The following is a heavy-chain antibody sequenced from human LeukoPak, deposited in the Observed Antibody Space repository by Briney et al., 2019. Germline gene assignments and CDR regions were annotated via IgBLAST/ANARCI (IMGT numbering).Heavy chain of an antibody. D-gene: IGHD6-19*01. CDR3: ARDASPGDSSAWFDAFDL. J-gene: IGHJ3*01. V-gene: IGHV3-7*01. CDR1: GFTFSSYW. CDR2: IKRDGSDM. Sequence: PGGSLRLSCAASGFTFSSYWMAWVRQAPGKGLEWVANIKRDGSDMHYVDSVKGRFTLSRDNAKNSLYLQMNSLRAEDTAVYYCARDASPGDSSAWFDAFDLWGQGTMVSVSS.